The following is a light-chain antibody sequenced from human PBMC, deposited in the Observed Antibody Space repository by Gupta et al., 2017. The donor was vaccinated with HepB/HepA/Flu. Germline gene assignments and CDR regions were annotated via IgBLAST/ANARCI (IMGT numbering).Light chain of an antibody. Sequence: DIQMTQSPSSLSASVGDRVTITCRASQSVSSYLNWFQQKPGKAPKLLIYAASTLQRGVPSRFSGSGSRTDFTLTISSLQPEDFATYYCQQSYSILRTFGQGTKLEVK. J-gene: IGKJ1*01. V-gene: IGKV1-39*01. CDR1: QSVSSY. CDR3: QQSYSILRT. CDR2: AAS.